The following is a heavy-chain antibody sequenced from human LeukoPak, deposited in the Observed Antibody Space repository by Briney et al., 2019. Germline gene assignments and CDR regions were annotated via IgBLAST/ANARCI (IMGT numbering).Heavy chain of an antibody. D-gene: IGHD3-10*01. Sequence: ASVKVSFKASGYTFTGYYMHWVRQAPGQGLEGMGGINPNSGGTNYAQKFQGRGTITRDTSISTAYMELSRLRSDDTAVYYCARDRPLDADDYYGFYYFDYWGQGTLVTVSS. CDR1: GYTFTGYY. J-gene: IGHJ4*02. V-gene: IGHV1-2*02. CDR2: INPNSGGT. CDR3: ARDRPLDADDYYGFYYFDY.